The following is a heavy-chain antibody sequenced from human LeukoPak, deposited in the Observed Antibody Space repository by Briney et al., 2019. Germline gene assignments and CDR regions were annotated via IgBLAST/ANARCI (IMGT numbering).Heavy chain of an antibody. CDR3: ARDMLAVPSNWFDP. D-gene: IGHD2-8*01. CDR1: GYTFTSYY. Sequence: ASVKVSCKASGYTFTSYYIHWVRQAPGQGLEWMGVVNPSGGGTSYAQKFQGRVTMTRDTSTSTVYMDLRSLRSEDTAVYFCARDMLAVPSNWFDPWGQGTLVTVSS. CDR2: VNPSGGGT. V-gene: IGHV1-46*01. J-gene: IGHJ5*02.